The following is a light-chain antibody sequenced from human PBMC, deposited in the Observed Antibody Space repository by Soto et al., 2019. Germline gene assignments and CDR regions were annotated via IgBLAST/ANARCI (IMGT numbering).Light chain of an antibody. CDR3: FSYADSNTVAV. V-gene: IGLV2-11*01. CDR2: DVI. CDR1: SSDVGGYNY. J-gene: IGLJ1*01. Sequence: QSVLTQPRSVSGSPGQSVTISCTGTSSDVGGYNYVSWYQQHPGKVPKLIIYDVIKRPSGVPDRFSGSKSGNTASLTISGLQAEDGADYYCFSYADSNTVAVFGTGTKLTVL.